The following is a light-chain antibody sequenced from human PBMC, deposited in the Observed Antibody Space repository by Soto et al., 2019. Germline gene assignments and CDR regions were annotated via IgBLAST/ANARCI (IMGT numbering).Light chain of an antibody. J-gene: IGLJ2*01. CDR1: TGAVTSGHY. Sequence: QAVVTQEPSLTVSPGGTVTLTCGSSTGAVTSGHYPYWFQQKSGQAPRAPIYDTSNKHSWTPARFSGSLLGGKAALTLSGAQPEDEAEYYCLLSFSGTHVVFGGGTKLTVL. CDR3: LLSFSGTHVV. V-gene: IGLV7-46*01. CDR2: DTS.